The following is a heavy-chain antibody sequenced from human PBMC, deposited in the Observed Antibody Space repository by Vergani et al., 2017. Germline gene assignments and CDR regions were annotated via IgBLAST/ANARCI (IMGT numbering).Heavy chain of an antibody. Sequence: QMQLVQSGAEVKKTGSSVKVSCKASGYTFTSYYMHWVRQAPGQGLEWMGIINPSGGSTSYAQKFQGRVTMTRDTSTRTVYMGLSSLRSEDTAVYYCARDSRYCSSTSCYVGRDWFDPWGQGTLVTVSS. D-gene: IGHD2-2*01. CDR1: GYTFTSYY. J-gene: IGHJ5*02. CDR2: INPSGGST. V-gene: IGHV1-46*01. CDR3: ARDSRYCSSTSCYVGRDWFDP.